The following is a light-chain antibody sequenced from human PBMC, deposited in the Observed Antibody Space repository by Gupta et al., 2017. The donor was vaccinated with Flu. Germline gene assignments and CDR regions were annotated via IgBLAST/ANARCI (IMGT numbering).Light chain of an antibody. CDR2: GAS. Sequence: SCRASQSVSSSYLAWYQQKPGQAPRLLIYGASSRATGIPDRFSGSGSETDFTLTISRLEPEDFAVYYCQQYGSSPRTFGQGTKVEIK. J-gene: IGKJ1*01. CDR3: QQYGSSPRT. CDR1: QSVSSSY. V-gene: IGKV3-20*01.